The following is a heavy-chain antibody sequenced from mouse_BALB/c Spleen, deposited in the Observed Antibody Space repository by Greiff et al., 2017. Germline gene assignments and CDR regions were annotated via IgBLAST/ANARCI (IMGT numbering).Heavy chain of an antibody. CDR3: ALSTMITTEFAY. D-gene: IGHD2-4*01. Sequence: EVKVEESGPGLVKPSQSLSLTCSVTGYSITSGYYWNWIRQFPGNKLEWMGYISYDGSNNYNPSLKNRISITRDTSKNQFFLKLNSVTTEDTATYYCALSTMITTEFAYWGQGTLVTVSA. J-gene: IGHJ3*01. CDR1: GYSITSGYY. CDR2: ISYDGSN. V-gene: IGHV3-6*02.